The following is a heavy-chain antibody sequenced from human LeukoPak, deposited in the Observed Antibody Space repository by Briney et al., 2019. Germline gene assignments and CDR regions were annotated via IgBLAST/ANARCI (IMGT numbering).Heavy chain of an antibody. J-gene: IGHJ5*02. CDR2: IYTSGST. CDR3: ARAPTGTGGWNWFDP. V-gene: IGHV4-4*07. D-gene: IGHD1-1*01. CDR1: GGSISSYY. Sequence: SSETLSLTCTVSGGSISSYYWSWIRQPAGKGLELIGRIYTSGSTNYDPSLKSRVTMSVDTYKNQFSLKLSSVTAADTAVYYCARAPTGTGGWNWFDPWGQGTLVTVSS.